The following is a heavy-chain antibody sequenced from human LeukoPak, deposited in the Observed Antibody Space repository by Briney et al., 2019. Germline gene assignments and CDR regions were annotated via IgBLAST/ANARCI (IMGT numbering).Heavy chain of an antibody. V-gene: IGHV3-23*01. CDR1: GFAFGSEA. CDR3: AKSRSASANWALQIFDN. J-gene: IGHJ4*02. Sequence: GGSLRLSCAVSGFAFGSEAMSWVRQSPARGLEWVASISPGGGTTYYADYVKGRFTISRDNSNSSLFVQMNSLRAEDTAVYFCAKSRSASANWALQIFDNWGQGTLVTVSS. CDR2: ISPGGGTT. D-gene: IGHD1-1*01.